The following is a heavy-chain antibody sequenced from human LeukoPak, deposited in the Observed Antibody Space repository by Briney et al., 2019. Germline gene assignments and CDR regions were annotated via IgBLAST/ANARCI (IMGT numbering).Heavy chain of an antibody. CDR1: GYTFTGYY. CDR2: INPNSGGT. D-gene: IGHD3-10*01. J-gene: IGHJ6*02. V-gene: IGHV1-2*02. CDR3: ARDRMVRGVIKGMDV. Sequence: ASVKVSCKASGYTFTGYYMHWVRQAPGQGLEWMGWINPNSGGTNYAQKFQGRVTMTRDTSISTAYMELSRLRSDDTAVHYCARDRMVRGVIKGMDVWGQGTTVTVSS.